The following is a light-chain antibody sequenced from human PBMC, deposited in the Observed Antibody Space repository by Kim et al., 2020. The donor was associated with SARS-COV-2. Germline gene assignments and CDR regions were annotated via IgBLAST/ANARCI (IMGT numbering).Light chain of an antibody. Sequence: LAPRLLIYDASNRAAGVPDRVSGSRTRTDFSLTISSVEPEDYGVYYCEQCVEEPRTFGQMTKVDIK. J-gene: IGKJ1*01. V-gene: IGKV3D-20*01. CDR2: DAS. CDR3: EQCVEEPRT.